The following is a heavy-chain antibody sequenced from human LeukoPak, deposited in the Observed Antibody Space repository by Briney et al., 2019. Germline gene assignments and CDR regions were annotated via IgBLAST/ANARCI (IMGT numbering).Heavy chain of an antibody. Sequence: GGSLRLSCAASGFTFSSYAMHWVRQAPGKGLEWVAVISYDGSNKYYADSVKGRFTISRDNSKNTLYLQMNSLRAEDTAVYYCARVRYGYNLYFDYWGQGTLVTVSS. D-gene: IGHD5-24*01. V-gene: IGHV3-30-3*01. CDR3: ARVRYGYNLYFDY. J-gene: IGHJ4*02. CDR2: ISYDGSNK. CDR1: GFTFSSYA.